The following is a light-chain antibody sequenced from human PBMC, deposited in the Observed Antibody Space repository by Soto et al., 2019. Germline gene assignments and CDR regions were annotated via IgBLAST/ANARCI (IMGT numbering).Light chain of an antibody. CDR1: SSDVGGYNY. CDR3: CSYADTVRL. J-gene: IGLJ2*01. V-gene: IGLV2-11*01. CDR2: DVR. Sequence: QSVLTQPRSVSGSPGQSVTISCTGTSSDVGGYNYVSWYQHHPGKAPKLIIYDVRKRPSGVPDRFSGSKSGNTASLNISGLQAEDESDYYCCSYADTVRLFGGGTKVTVL.